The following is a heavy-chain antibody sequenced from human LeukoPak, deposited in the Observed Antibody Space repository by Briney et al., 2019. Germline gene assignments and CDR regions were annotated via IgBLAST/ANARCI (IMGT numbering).Heavy chain of an antibody. D-gene: IGHD3-16*01. Sequence: QPGRSLRLSCAASGFTFSSYGMHWVRQAPGKGLEWVAVIWYDGSNKYYADSVKGRFTISRDNSKNTLYLQMNSLRAEDTAVYYCAKDRENYDYVWGSPDYWGQGTLVTVSS. V-gene: IGHV3-33*06. J-gene: IGHJ4*02. CDR3: AKDRENYDYVWGSPDY. CDR1: GFTFSSYG. CDR2: IWYDGSNK.